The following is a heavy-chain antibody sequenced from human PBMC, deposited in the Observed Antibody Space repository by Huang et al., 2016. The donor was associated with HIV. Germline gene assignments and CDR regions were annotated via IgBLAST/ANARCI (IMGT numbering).Heavy chain of an antibody. V-gene: IGHV1-18*01. CDR3: ARGDSGWSYDAFNI. D-gene: IGHD6-19*01. CDR2: INVNNGNT. CDR1: GYSLTSYD. Sequence: QVQLVQSGAELKKPGASVRVSCKASGYSLTSYDINWVRLAPGQGPEWMGWINVNNGNTEDAQNFQGRVTMTTDTSTNTAYMELRSLRSDDTAVYYCARGDSGWSYDAFNIWGQGTMVTVSS. J-gene: IGHJ3*02.